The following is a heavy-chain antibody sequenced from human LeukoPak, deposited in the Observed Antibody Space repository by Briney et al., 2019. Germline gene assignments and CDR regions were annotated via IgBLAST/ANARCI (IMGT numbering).Heavy chain of an antibody. V-gene: IGHV4-59*08. D-gene: IGHD2-15*01. Sequence: SETLSLTCTVSGGSISSYYWSWLRQPPGKGLEWIGYIYYRGSTYYNPSLKSRVTISVDTSKNQFSLKLSSVTAADTAVYYCARRYQVAAFYYFDYWGQGTLLTVSS. CDR1: GGSISSYY. CDR3: ARRYQVAAFYYFDY. CDR2: IYYRGST. J-gene: IGHJ4*02.